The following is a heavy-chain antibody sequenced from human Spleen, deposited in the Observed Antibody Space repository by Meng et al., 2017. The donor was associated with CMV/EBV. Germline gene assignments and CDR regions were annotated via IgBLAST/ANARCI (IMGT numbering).Heavy chain of an antibody. V-gene: IGHV3-7*01. Sequence: LSLTCAASGFTFSSYWMSWVRQAPGKGLEWVANINPDGSDKYYVDSVKGRSTISRDNARNSLYLQLNSLRVEDAAVYYCARYGVVAATDYWGQGTPVTVSS. CDR2: INPDGSDK. CDR1: GFTFSSYW. J-gene: IGHJ4*02. D-gene: IGHD1-26*01. CDR3: ARYGVVAATDY.